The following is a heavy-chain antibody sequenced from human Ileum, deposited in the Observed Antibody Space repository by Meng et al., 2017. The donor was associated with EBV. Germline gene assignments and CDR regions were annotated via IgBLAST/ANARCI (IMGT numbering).Heavy chain of an antibody. CDR3: ASGRDDAWHS. Sequence: VQLQESGPGLVQPSGTLFLTGAVSGEPIRSKNWWRWFRQPPGKALEWIGHIYHSGSTNYNPSFKSRVTMSVDKSKNQISLNLSSMTPADTAVYYCASGRDDAWHSWGRGTLVTVSS. V-gene: IGHV4-4*02. D-gene: IGHD1-1*01. CDR1: GEPIRSKNW. J-gene: IGHJ4*02. CDR2: IYHSGST.